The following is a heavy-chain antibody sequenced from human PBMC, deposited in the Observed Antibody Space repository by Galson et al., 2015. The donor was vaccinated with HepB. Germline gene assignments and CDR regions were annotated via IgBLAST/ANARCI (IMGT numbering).Heavy chain of an antibody. J-gene: IGHJ2*01. CDR3: ARPYSGGGGTSCCYTQVPFSHSNTQPCPRLSGCSFADTACSWNCL. D-gene: IGHD2-2*01. CDR1: GYTFTSYG. Sequence: SVKVSCKASGYTFTSYGISWVRQAPGQGLEWMGWISAYNGNTNYAQKLQGRVTMTTDTSTSTAYMELRSLRSDDTAVYYCARPYSGGGGTSCCYTQVPFSHSNTQPCPRLSGCSFADTACSWNCLW. CDR2: ISAYNGNT. V-gene: IGHV1-18*04.